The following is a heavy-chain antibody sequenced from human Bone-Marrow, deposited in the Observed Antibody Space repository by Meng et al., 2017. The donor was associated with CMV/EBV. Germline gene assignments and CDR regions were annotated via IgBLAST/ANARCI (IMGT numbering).Heavy chain of an antibody. J-gene: IGHJ3*02. D-gene: IGHD2-8*01. Sequence: GESLKISCAASGFTFSSYSMNWVRQAPGKGLEWVSYISSSSSYIYYADSAKGRFTISRDNAKNTLYLQMNSLRAEDTSVYYCARGGNAIGAFDIWGQGTMVTVSS. CDR3: ARGGNAIGAFDI. V-gene: IGHV3-21*04. CDR2: ISSSSSYI. CDR1: GFTFSSYS.